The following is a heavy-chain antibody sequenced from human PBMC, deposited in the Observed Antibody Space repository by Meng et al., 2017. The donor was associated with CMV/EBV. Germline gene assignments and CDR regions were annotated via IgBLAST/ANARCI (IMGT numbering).Heavy chain of an antibody. V-gene: IGHV4-61*01. D-gene: IGHD3-3*01. J-gene: IGHJ6*02. Sequence: SETLSLTCTVSGGSVSSGSYYWSWLRQPPGKGLEWIGYIYYSGSTNYNPSLKSRVTISVDTSKNQFSLKLSSVTAADTAVYYCARVRYYDFWSGYSERDYYYYGMDVWGQGTTVTVSS. CDR2: IYYSGST. CDR1: GGSVSSGSYY. CDR3: ARVRYYDFWSGYSERDYYYYGMDV.